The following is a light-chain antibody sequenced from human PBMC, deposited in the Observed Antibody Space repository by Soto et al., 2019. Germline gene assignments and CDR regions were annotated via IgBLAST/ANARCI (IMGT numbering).Light chain of an antibody. V-gene: IGKV1-5*03. CDR1: QSISGS. Sequence: DIQMTQSPSTLSASVGDRVTITCRASQSISGSLAWYQQKPGKAPKLLIYEAYNLKSGVPSRFSGSGSGTEYTLTISSLQPDDSASYYCQQYNGYWTFGQGTSVEIK. CDR2: EAY. J-gene: IGKJ1*01. CDR3: QQYNGYWT.